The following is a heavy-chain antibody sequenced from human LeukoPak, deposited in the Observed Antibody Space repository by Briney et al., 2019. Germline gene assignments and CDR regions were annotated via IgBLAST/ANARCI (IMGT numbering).Heavy chain of an antibody. CDR2: IKQDGSEK. V-gene: IGHV3-7*01. J-gene: IGHJ4*02. Sequence: GGSLRLSCAASGFTFSSYWMTWVRQDPGKGLEWVANIKQDGSEKYYVDSGKGRFTISRDTAKNSLYLQMNSLRTEETAVYYCARGRGSWYGVYFDYWGQGTLVTVSS. CDR1: GFTFSSYW. CDR3: ARGRGSWYGVYFDY. D-gene: IGHD6-13*01.